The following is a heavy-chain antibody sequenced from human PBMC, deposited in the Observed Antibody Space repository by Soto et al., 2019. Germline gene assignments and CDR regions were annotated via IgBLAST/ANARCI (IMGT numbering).Heavy chain of an antibody. CDR3: ARESVAVAGTDFDY. Sequence: PGGSLRLSCAASGFSFSSYGIHWVRQAPCKGLEWVAVIWYDGINKYYADSVKGLFTISRDNSMYTLYLQMNSLRAEDTAVYYCARESVAVAGTDFDYWGQGNLVTVSS. D-gene: IGHD6-19*01. CDR2: IWYDGINK. CDR1: GFSFSSYG. J-gene: IGHJ4*02. V-gene: IGHV3-33*01.